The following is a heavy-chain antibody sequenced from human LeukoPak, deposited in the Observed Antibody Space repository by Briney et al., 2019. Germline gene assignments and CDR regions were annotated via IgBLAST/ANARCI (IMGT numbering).Heavy chain of an antibody. CDR2: IYHSGST. Sequence: SETLSLTCTVSGYSISSGYYWGWIRQPPGEGLEWIGSIYHSGSTYYNPSLKSRVTISVDTSKNQFSLKLSSVTAADTAVYYCARTYYSLNPRQYFQHWGQGTLVTVSS. D-gene: IGHD3-16*01. CDR3: ARTYYSLNPRQYFQH. V-gene: IGHV4-38-2*02. J-gene: IGHJ1*01. CDR1: GYSISSGYY.